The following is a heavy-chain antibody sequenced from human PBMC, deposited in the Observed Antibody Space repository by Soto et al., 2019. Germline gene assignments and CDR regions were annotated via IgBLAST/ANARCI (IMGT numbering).Heavy chain of an antibody. Sequence: QVQLQESGPGLVKPSETLSLTCTVSGGSISSYYWGWIRQPPGKGLEWIGYIYYSGSTNYNPSLKSLVTVSVATSKNQFSLKLSSVTPADTDVYYCERGGERVARPSGYWGKGTLVTVSS. D-gene: IGHD2-15*01. CDR1: GGSISSYY. V-gene: IGHV4-59*01. CDR2: IYYSGST. J-gene: IGHJ4*02. CDR3: ERGGERVARPSGY.